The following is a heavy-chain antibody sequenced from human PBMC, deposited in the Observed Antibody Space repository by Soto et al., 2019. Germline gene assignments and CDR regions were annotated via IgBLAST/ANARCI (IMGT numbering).Heavy chain of an antibody. D-gene: IGHD3-22*01. CDR3: ARDAGALNYDSSGFDY. CDR1: GFTFSSYG. CDR2: IWYDGSNK. J-gene: IGHJ4*02. V-gene: IGHV3-33*01. Sequence: GGSLRLSCAASGFTFSSYGMHWVRQAPGKGLEWVAVIWYDGSNKYYADSVKGRFTISRDNSKNTLYLQMNSLRAEDTAVYYCARDAGALNYDSSGFDYWGQGTLVTVSS.